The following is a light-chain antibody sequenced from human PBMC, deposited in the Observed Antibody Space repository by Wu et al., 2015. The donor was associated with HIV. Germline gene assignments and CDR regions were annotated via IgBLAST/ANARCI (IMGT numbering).Light chain of an antibody. J-gene: IGKJ5*01. V-gene: IGKV3-20*01. CDR1: QSVINNY. Sequence: EIVLTQSPGTLSLSPGERATLSCRASQSVINNYLAWYQQKPGQAPRLLIYGASTRAAGMPDRFSGTGSGTDFTLTISRLEPEDFAVYYCQQYGTSSITFGQGTRLEIK. CDR2: GAS. CDR3: QQYGTSSIT.